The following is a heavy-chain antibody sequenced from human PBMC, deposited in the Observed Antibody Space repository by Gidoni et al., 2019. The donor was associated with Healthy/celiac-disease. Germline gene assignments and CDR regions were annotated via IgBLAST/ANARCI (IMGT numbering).Heavy chain of an antibody. CDR1: GYTFTSYG. CDR3: ARGYGVGATLDY. V-gene: IGHV1-18*01. CDR2: ISDYNGKT. Sequence: QVQLVQSGAEVKKPGASVKVSCQASGYTFTSYGISWVRQAPGQGLEWMGWISDYNGKTKYEQKLQGRVTMTTETSTSTAYMELRSLRSDDTAVDYCARGYGVGATLDYWGQGTLVTVSS. J-gene: IGHJ4*02. D-gene: IGHD1-26*01.